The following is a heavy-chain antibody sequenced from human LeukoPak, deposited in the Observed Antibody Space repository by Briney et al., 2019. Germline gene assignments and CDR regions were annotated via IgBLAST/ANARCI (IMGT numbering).Heavy chain of an antibody. CDR1: GDSISSYF. J-gene: IGHJ5*02. CDR2: IYTSGNT. D-gene: IGHD1-1*01. CDR3: VRGGRAATDNYFDP. V-gene: IGHV4-4*07. Sequence: SETLSLTCAVSGDSISSYFWNWIRQPAGKGLEWIGRIYTSGNTNYSPSLRSRVTMSVDTPKNQFSLKLSSVTAADTAVYYCVRGGRAATDNYFDPWGQGTLVTVSS.